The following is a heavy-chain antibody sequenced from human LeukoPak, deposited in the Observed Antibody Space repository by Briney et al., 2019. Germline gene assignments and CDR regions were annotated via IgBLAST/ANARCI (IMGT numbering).Heavy chain of an antibody. CDR2: IYYSGST. V-gene: IGHV4-39*01. CDR3: ARLWLGVVRGAIDY. CDR1: GGSISSSSYY. J-gene: IGHJ4*02. Sequence: SETLSLTCTVSGGSISSSSYYWGWIRQPPGKGLEWIGSIYYSGSTYYNPSLKSRVTISVDTSKNQFSLKLSSVTAADTAVYYCARLWLGVVRGAIDYWGQGTLVTVSS. D-gene: IGHD3-10*01.